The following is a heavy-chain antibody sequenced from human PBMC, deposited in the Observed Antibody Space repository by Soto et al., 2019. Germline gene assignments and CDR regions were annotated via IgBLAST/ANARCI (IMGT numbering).Heavy chain of an antibody. D-gene: IGHD2-15*01. Sequence: QVQLVQSGAEVKKPGASVKVSCKASGYTFTGYYMHWVRQAPGQGLEWMGWINPNSGGTNYAQKFQGWVTMTRDTSISTAYMELSRLRSDDTAVYYCARSGLWRTYCSGGSCHPGPATSGDWFDPWGQGTLVTVSS. J-gene: IGHJ5*02. CDR3: ARSGLWRTYCSGGSCHPGPATSGDWFDP. CDR2: INPNSGGT. V-gene: IGHV1-2*04. CDR1: GYTFTGYY.